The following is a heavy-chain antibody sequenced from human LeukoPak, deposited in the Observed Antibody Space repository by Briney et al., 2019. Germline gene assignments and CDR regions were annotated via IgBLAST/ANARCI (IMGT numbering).Heavy chain of an antibody. D-gene: IGHD4/OR15-4a*01. Sequence: GGSLRLSCAASGFTFDDYAMHWVRQAPGKGLEWVSLISWDGGSTYYADSVKGRFTISRDNGKNSLDLQMNSLRADDTAVYYCARDTLGEGEDANYAVYYFDYWGQGTVVTVSS. V-gene: IGHV3-43D*03. J-gene: IGHJ4*02. CDR2: ISWDGGST. CDR1: GFTFDDYA. CDR3: ARDTLGEGEDANYAVYYFDY.